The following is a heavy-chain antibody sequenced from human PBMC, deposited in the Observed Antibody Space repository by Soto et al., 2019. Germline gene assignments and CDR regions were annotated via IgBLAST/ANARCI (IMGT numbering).Heavy chain of an antibody. CDR2: ISYDGSNK. CDR3: AKDTGRYAISDY. Sequence: GGSLRLSCAASGFTFSSYGMHWVRQAPGKGLEWVAVISYDGSNKYYADSVKGRFTISRDNSKNTLYLQMNSLRAEDTAVYYCAKDTGRYAISDYWGQGTLVTVSS. D-gene: IGHD1-26*01. CDR1: GFTFSSYG. V-gene: IGHV3-30*18. J-gene: IGHJ4*02.